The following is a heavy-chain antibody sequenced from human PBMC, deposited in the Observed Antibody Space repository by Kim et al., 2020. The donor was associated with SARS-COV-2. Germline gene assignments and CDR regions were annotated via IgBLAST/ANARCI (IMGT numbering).Heavy chain of an antibody. D-gene: IGHD3-10*01. Sequence: NPSLKSRVTLSVDTSKNQFSLKLSSVTAADTAVYYCARHGNYYGSGSYYFWGQGTLVTVSS. V-gene: IGHV4-39*01. J-gene: IGHJ4*02. CDR3: ARHGNYYGSGSYYF.